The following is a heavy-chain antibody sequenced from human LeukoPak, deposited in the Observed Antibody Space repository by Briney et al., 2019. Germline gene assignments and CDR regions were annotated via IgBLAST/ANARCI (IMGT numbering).Heavy chain of an antibody. V-gene: IGHV3-30-3*01. CDR2: ISYDGSNK. CDR1: GLTFSSYA. CDR3: ASSSNQHTGNNWFDP. Sequence: GGSLRLSCAASGLTFSSYAMHWVRQAPGKGLVWEAVISYDGSNKYYADSVKGRFTISRDNSKNTLYLQMNSLRAEDTAVYYCASSSNQHTGNNWFDPWGQGTLVTVSS. D-gene: IGHD1-26*01. J-gene: IGHJ5*02.